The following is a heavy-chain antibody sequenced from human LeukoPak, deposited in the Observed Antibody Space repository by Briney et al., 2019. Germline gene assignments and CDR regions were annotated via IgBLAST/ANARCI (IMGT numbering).Heavy chain of an antibody. CDR3: AREQRGYSHGYKDY. CDR2: IISDGSST. Sequence: GGSLRLSCAASGFTFSSYWMHWVRQAPGKGLVWVSRIISDGSSTSYADSVKGRFTISRDNAKNTLYLQMNSLRAEDTAVYYCAREQRGYSHGYKDYWGQGTLVTVFS. V-gene: IGHV3-74*01. J-gene: IGHJ4*02. D-gene: IGHD5-18*01. CDR1: GFTFSSYW.